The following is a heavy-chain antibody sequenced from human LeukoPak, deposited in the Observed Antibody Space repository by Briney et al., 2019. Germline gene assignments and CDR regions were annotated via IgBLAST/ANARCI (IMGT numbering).Heavy chain of an antibody. D-gene: IGHD1-26*01. CDR3: AREDDTGRYMGDDAFDI. CDR1: GYTFTSYY. Sequence: ASVKVSCKASGYTFTSYYMHWVRQAPGQGLEWMGIINPSGGSTSYAQKFQGRVTMTEDTSTDTAYMELSSLRSEDTAVYYCAREDDTGRYMGDDAFDIWGQGTMVTVSS. CDR2: INPSGGST. J-gene: IGHJ3*02. V-gene: IGHV1-46*01.